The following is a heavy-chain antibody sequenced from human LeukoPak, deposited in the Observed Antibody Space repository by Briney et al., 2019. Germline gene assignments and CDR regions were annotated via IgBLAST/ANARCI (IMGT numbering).Heavy chain of an antibody. CDR1: GLTFSSYS. D-gene: IGHD3-9*01. CDR3: ARDPVDPVFDY. J-gene: IGHJ4*02. Sequence: GGSLRLSCAASGLTFSSYSMNWVRQAPGKGLEWVSSISSSSSYIYYADSVKGRFTISRDNAKNSLYLQMNSLRAEDTAVYYCARDPVDPVFDYWGQGTLVTVSS. V-gene: IGHV3-21*01. CDR2: ISSSSSYI.